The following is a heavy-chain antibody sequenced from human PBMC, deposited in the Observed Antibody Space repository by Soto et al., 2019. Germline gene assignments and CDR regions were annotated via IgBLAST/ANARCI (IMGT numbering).Heavy chain of an antibody. Sequence: QVQLVESGGGVVQPGRSLRLSCAASGFTFSSYAMHWVRQAPGKGLEWVAVISYDGSNKYYADSVKGRFTISRDNSKNTLYLQMNSLRAEDTAVYYCARDLIAAEGSFDYWGQGTLVTVS. V-gene: IGHV3-30-3*01. D-gene: IGHD6-13*01. CDR1: GFTFSSYA. CDR3: ARDLIAAEGSFDY. J-gene: IGHJ4*02. CDR2: ISYDGSNK.